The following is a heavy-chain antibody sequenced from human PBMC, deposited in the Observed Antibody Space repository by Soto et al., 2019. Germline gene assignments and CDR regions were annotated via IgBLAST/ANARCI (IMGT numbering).Heavy chain of an antibody. Sequence: QVQLVQSGAEVKKPGASVKVSCKASGYTFASYDINWVRQATGQGLESMGWMNPDSGNTGYAQNFQGRVTMTRNTTMSTGYMDASSRRSEDTAEYYSEGEDTQLPPYGMDDWGQGTKVTISS. J-gene: IGHJ6*02. V-gene: IGHV1-8*01. CDR3: EGEDTQLPPYGMDD. CDR2: MNPDSGNT. D-gene: IGHD2-2*01. CDR1: GYTFASYD.